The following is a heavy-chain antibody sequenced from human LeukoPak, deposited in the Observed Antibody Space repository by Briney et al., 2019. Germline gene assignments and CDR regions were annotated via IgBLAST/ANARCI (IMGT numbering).Heavy chain of an antibody. CDR2: INSDGSST. CDR3: ARAPPEGSSYMDV. D-gene: IGHD1-14*01. CDR1: GFTFSSYW. V-gene: IGHV3-74*01. J-gene: IGHJ6*03. Sequence: PGGSLRLSCAASGFTFSSYWMHWVRQAPGKGLVWVSRINSDGSSTSYADSVKGRFTISRDNAKNTLYLQMNSLRAEDTAEYYCARAPPEGSSYMDVWGKGTTVTFSS.